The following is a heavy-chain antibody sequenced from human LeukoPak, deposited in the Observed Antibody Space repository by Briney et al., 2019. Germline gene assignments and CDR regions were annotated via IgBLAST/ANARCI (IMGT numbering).Heavy chain of an antibody. CDR3: AKDLSPALDYYDSSGFDP. Sequence: PSETLSLTCAVYGGSFSGYYWSWIRQPPGKGLEWIGEINHSGSTNYNPSLKSRVTISVDTSKNQFSLKLSSVTAADTAVYYCAKDLSPALDYYDSSGFDPWGQGTLVTVSS. CDR1: GGSFSGYY. J-gene: IGHJ5*02. D-gene: IGHD3-22*01. CDR2: INHSGST. V-gene: IGHV4-34*01.